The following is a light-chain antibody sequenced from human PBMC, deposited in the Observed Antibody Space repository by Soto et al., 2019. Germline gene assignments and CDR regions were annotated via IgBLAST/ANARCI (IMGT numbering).Light chain of an antibody. Sequence: EIVLTHSPATLSLSPRESATLSCRASQSVSSYLAWYQQKPGQAPRLLIYAASTRATGIPTRFSGSGSGTEFTLTITSLQSEDFAVYYCHQYNGWPRTFGQGTKV. CDR2: AAS. CDR3: HQYNGWPRT. CDR1: QSVSSY. V-gene: IGKV3-15*01. J-gene: IGKJ1*01.